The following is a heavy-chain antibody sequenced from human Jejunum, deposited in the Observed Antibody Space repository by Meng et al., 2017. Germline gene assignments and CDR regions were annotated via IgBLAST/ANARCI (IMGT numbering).Heavy chain of an antibody. CDR2: IYWDDDK. CDR3: THAPAGNERRDGDN. CDR1: GFSFSTSGMA. D-gene: IGHD1-1*01. J-gene: IGHJ4*02. V-gene: IGHV2-5*02. Sequence: LKESGPTQLNPQQTLTLTCHFSGFSFSTSGMAVGWIRQSPGKTLEWLALIYWDDDKRYSPSLMNRLNITKDTAKIQVSLTMTNRLPVDTGTDDTTHAPAGNERRDGDNGGQG.